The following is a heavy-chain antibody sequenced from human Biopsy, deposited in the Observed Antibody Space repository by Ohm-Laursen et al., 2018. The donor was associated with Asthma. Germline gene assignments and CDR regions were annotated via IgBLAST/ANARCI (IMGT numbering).Heavy chain of an antibody. CDR1: GFALSRHQ. J-gene: IGHJ4*02. CDR3: SRGDSSNWSHYYFDY. V-gene: IGHV3-53*01. D-gene: IGHD3-22*01. Sequence: SLRLSCAASGFALSRHQMFWVRQAPGKGREWVSVIYHGGASHPADSVRGRFTISRDYSKNKLYLQMHSLRAEDTDVYYCSRGDSSNWSHYYFDYWGQGTLVTVSS. CDR2: IYHGGAS.